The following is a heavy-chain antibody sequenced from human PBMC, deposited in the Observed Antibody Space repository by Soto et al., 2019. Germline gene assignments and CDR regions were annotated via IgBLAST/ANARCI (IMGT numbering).Heavy chain of an antibody. J-gene: IGHJ5*02. CDR2: ISYSGST. CDR1: GGSLSDYY. CDR3: ARGYSGFVGWFDP. Sequence: PSETLSLTCTVSGGSLSDYYWTWIRQPPGKGLEWIGHISYSGSTDYSPSLKSRITFSVDTSRNQFSLKLTSVTAADTAVYYCARGYSGFVGWFDPWGQGTLVTVSS. V-gene: IGHV4-59*08. D-gene: IGHD5-12*01.